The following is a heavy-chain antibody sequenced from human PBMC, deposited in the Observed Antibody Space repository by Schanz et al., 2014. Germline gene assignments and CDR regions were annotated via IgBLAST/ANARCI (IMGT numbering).Heavy chain of an antibody. V-gene: IGHV3-13*01. J-gene: IGHJ4*02. CDR1: GFTLSNSD. Sequence: VQLLQFGGGLVQPGGSLRLSCAASGFTLSNSDMHWVRQGTGKGLEWVSTIGYLGDTYYPDSGKGRFTVSRDSGQNSVYLQMNSLRAAATAVYYCARGTDGNLDYWGQGALVTVSS. CDR2: IGYLGDT. D-gene: IGHD1-1*01. CDR3: ARGTDGNLDY.